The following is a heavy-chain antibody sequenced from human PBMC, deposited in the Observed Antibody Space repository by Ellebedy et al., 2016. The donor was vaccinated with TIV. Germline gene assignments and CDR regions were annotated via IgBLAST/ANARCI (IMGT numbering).Heavy chain of an antibody. J-gene: IGHJ4*02. CDR3: ARLKGSGSYYDY. CDR1: GGSFSGNY. D-gene: IGHD3-10*01. Sequence: SETLSLTXAVYGGSFSGNYWSWIRQPPGKGLEWIGEINHSGSTNYNPSLKSRVTISVDTSKNQFSLKLSSVTAADTAVYYCARLKGSGSYYDYWGQGTLVTVSS. V-gene: IGHV4-34*01. CDR2: INHSGST.